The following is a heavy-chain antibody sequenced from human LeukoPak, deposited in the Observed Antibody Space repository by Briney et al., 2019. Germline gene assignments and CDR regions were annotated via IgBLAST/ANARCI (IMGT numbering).Heavy chain of an antibody. CDR2: ISSDGTTT. D-gene: IGHD2-2*01. CDR1: GFTFSAYW. Sequence: GGSLRLSCAASGFTFSAYWMHWVRQIPGKGLVWVSHISSDGTTTTYADSVKGRFTISRDNARNTLFLQMKSLRAEDTAVYYCARDLSTGPADYCFDSWGQGTLVTVSS. CDR3: ARDLSTGPADYCFDS. V-gene: IGHV3-74*01. J-gene: IGHJ4*02.